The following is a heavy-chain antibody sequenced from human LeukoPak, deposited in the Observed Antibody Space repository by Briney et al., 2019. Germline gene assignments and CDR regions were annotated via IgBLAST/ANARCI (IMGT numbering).Heavy chain of an antibody. CDR1: GGSINNYW. D-gene: IGHD2-15*01. Sequence: SETLSLTCSVSGGSINNYWWNWIRQPPGKGLEWIGYIYYSGSTSYNPSLKSRLTISVDTSLNQFSLKLNSVTAAGTAVYYCARYCSGGDCYSKALDYWGQGILVAVSS. V-gene: IGHV4-59*01. CDR2: IYYSGST. J-gene: IGHJ4*02. CDR3: ARYCSGGDCYSKALDY.